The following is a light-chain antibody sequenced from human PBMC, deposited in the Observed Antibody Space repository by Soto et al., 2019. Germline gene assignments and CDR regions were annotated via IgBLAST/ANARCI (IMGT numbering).Light chain of an antibody. V-gene: IGKV3-20*01. CDR3: QPYGSSPEWT. CDR2: GAS. J-gene: IGKJ1*01. Sequence: MVLTQSPGTLSLSPGERATLSCRASQSVSSSYVAWYQQKHGQAPRLLIYGASSRATGIPDSFSGSGSGTDFTLTIRRLVTEDVAVYYCQPYGSSPEWTVGQGTKVDIK. CDR1: QSVSSSY.